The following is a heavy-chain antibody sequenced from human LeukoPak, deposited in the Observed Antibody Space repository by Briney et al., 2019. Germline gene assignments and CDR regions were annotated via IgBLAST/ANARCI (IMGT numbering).Heavy chain of an antibody. CDR3: ARLYARFAYYYMDV. CDR1: DYSISSGYY. V-gene: IGHV4-38-2*02. Sequence: SETLSLICTVSDYSISSGYYWCWIRQPPGKGLAWIGNIYHSGSTYYNPSLKSRVTISVDTSKNQFSLKLTSVTAADTSVFYCARLYARFAYYYMDVWGKGTTVTVSS. D-gene: IGHD2-8*01. CDR2: IYHSGST. J-gene: IGHJ6*03.